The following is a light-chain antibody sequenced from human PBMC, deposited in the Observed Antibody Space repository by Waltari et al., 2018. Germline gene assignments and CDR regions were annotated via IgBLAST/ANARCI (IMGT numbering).Light chain of an antibody. J-gene: IGKJ3*01. CDR3: QQYYTTPFT. V-gene: IGKV4-1*01. CDR2: WAS. CDR1: PSVLYSSKNKNY. Sequence: DIVMTQSPDSLAVSLGERATIHCKSSPSVLYSSKNKNYLAWYKQKPGQPPKLLIYWASTRESGVPDRFSGSGSGTDFTLTISSLQAEDVAVYYCQQYYTTPFTFGPGTKVDIK.